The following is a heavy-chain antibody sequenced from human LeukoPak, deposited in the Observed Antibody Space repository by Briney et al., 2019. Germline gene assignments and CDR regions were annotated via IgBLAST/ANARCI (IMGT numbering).Heavy chain of an antibody. V-gene: IGHV4-34*01. J-gene: IGHJ3*02. CDR2: INHSGST. CDR3: ARGREMATIFSSAFDI. D-gene: IGHD5-24*01. CDR1: GGSFSGYY. Sequence: SETLSLTRAVYGGSFSGYYWSWIRQPPGKGLEWIGEINHSGSTNYNPSLKSRVTISVDTSKNQFSLKLSSVAAADTAVYYCARGREMATIFSSAFDIWGQGTMVTVSS.